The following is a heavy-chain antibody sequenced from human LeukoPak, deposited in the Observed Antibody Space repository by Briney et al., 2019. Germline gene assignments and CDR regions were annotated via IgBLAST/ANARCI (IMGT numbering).Heavy chain of an antibody. CDR1: GGSFSGYY. Sequence: PSETLSLTCAVYGGSFSGYYWSWIRQPPGKGLEWIGEINHSGSTNYNPSLKSRVTISVDTSKNQFSLKLSSVTAADTAVYYCARETITMVRGAIIIRYYYYYYMDVWGKGTTVTVSS. CDR2: INHSGST. J-gene: IGHJ6*03. D-gene: IGHD3-10*01. V-gene: IGHV4-34*01. CDR3: ARETITMVRGAIIIRYYYYYYMDV.